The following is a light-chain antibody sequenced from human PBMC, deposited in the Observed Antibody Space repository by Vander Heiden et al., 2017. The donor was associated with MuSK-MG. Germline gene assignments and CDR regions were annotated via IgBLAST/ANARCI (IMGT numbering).Light chain of an antibody. CDR1: SSNIGSNN. J-gene: IGLJ2*01. Sequence: QSVLTLPPSASGTPGQRATISGSGSSSNIGSNNVNWYQQLPGTAPKLLIYSNNQRPSGVPDRFSGSKSGTSASLAISGLQSEDEADYYCAAWDDSLNGVVFGGGTKLTVL. V-gene: IGLV1-44*01. CDR2: SNN. CDR3: AAWDDSLNGVV.